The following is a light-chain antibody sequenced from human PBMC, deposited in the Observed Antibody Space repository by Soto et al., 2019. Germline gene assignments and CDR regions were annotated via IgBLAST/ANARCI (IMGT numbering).Light chain of an antibody. J-gene: IGLJ2*01. CDR3: SSYSRSSTLV. CDR2: DVS. Sequence: QSVLTQPASVSGSPGQSITISCTGTSSDVGGYNYVSWYQQHPGKAPTLMIYDVSNRSSGVSNRFSGSKSGNTDSLTISGLQADDEADDYCSSYSRSSTLVFGGGTKLTVL. CDR1: SSDVGGYNY. V-gene: IGLV2-14*01.